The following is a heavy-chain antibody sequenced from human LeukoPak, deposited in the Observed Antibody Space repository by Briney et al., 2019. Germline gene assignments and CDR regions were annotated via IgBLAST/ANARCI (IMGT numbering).Heavy chain of an antibody. Sequence: GGSLRLSCAASGFTFSYYSMSWVRQAPGKGLEWVSGITGSAGSTHYADSVKGRFTISRDNTKNTLYLQMNSLRAEDTAIYYCAKSSYYDSSGYYREYYFDYWGQGTLVTASS. J-gene: IGHJ4*02. V-gene: IGHV3-23*01. D-gene: IGHD3-22*01. CDR3: AKSSYYDSSGYYREYYFDY. CDR1: GFTFSYYS. CDR2: ITGSAGST.